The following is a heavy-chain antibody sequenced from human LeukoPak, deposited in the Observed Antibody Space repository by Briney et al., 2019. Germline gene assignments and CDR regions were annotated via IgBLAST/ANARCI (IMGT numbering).Heavy chain of an antibody. CDR2: VKPDGVEE. CDR3: ATNVHQ. CDR1: GFTFSDYY. Sequence: PGGSLRLSCAASGFTFSDYYMSWVRQAPGKGLECVASVKPDGVEEYYMDSVKGRFTISRDNAKNSLYLQMNSLRAEDTAVYYCATNVHQWGQGTLVTVSS. J-gene: IGHJ4*02. D-gene: IGHD2-8*01. V-gene: IGHV3-7*01.